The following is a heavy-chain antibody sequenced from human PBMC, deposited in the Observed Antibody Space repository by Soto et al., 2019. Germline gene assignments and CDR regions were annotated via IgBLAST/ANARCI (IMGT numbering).Heavy chain of an antibody. D-gene: IGHD5-12*01. CDR2: IYYSGST. CDR3: ARETVDIVATSPSGWFDP. J-gene: IGHJ5*02. CDR1: GGSISSGGYY. Sequence: QVQLQESGPGLVKPSQTLSLTCTVSGGSISSGGYYWSWIRQHPGKGLEWIGYIYYSGSTYYNPSLKSRVTISVDTSKNQFSLKLSSVTAADTAVYYCARETVDIVATSPSGWFDPWGQGTLVTLSS. V-gene: IGHV4-31*03.